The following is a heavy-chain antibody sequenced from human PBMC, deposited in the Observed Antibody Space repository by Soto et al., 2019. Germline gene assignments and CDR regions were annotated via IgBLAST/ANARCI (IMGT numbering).Heavy chain of an antibody. CDR2: IIPILGIA. J-gene: IGHJ6*02. Sequence: ASVKVSCKPSGGTFSSYTISWVRQAPGQGLEWMGRIIPILGIANYAQKFQGRVTMTTDTSTSTVYMELRSLRSDDTAVYYCAREGVAPYYYYGMAVWGQGTPVTVSS. V-gene: IGHV1-69*04. D-gene: IGHD5-12*01. CDR1: GGTFSSYT. CDR3: AREGVAPYYYYGMAV.